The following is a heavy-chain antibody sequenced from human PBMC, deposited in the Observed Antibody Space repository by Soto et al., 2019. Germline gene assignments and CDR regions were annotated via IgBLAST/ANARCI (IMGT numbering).Heavy chain of an antibody. V-gene: IGHV1-18*01. D-gene: IGHD3-22*01. CDR1: GYTFTSYG. CDR3: ARGGRHDSSGYYLPFSGMDV. J-gene: IGHJ6*02. Sequence: QVQLVQSGAEVKKPGASVKVSCKASGYTFTSYGISWVRQAPGQGLEWMGWISDYNGNTNYAQKLQGRVTMTTDTPTSTAYMELRSLRSDDTAVYYCARGGRHDSSGYYLPFSGMDVWGQGTTVTVSS. CDR2: ISDYNGNT.